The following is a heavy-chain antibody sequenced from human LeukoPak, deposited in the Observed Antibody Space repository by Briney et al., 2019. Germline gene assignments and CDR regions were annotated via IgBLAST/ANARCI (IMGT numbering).Heavy chain of an antibody. CDR3: ARVFSRITIFGVVSGPYYFDY. CDR2: INAGNGNT. Sequence: ASVKVSCKASGYTFTSYAMHWVRQAPGQRLEWMGWINAGNGNTKYSQKFQGRVTITRDTSASTAYMELSSLRSEDTAVYYCARVFSRITIFGVVSGPYYFDYWGQGTLVTVSS. J-gene: IGHJ4*02. V-gene: IGHV1-3*01. CDR1: GYTFTSYA. D-gene: IGHD3-3*01.